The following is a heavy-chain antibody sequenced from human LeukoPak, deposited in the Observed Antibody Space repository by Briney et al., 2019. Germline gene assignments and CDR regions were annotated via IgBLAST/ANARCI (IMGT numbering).Heavy chain of an antibody. V-gene: IGHV3-7*01. J-gene: IGHJ4*02. CDR1: GFTFSSYW. CDR3: AKASTSSGYYYVRVDN. Sequence: PGGSLRLSCAASGFTFSSYWMSWVRQAPGKGLEWVANIKQDGSEKYYVDSVKGRFTISRDNAKNSLYLQMNSLRAEDTAVYYCAKASTSSGYYYVRVDNWGQGTLVTVSA. D-gene: IGHD3-22*01. CDR2: IKQDGSEK.